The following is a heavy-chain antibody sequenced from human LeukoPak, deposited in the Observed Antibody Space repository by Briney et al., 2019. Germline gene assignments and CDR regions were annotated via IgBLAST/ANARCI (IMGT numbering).Heavy chain of an antibody. Sequence: GGSLRLSCAASGFTFSGYSMNWVRQAPGKGLEWVSSITSNSNYIYYADSVRGRFIISRDNAKNSLYLQMNSLRAGDTAVYYCAKDGERSSSALFGYWGQGTLVTVSS. V-gene: IGHV3-21*04. CDR3: AKDGERSSSALFGY. J-gene: IGHJ4*02. D-gene: IGHD6-13*01. CDR2: ITSNSNYI. CDR1: GFTFSGYS.